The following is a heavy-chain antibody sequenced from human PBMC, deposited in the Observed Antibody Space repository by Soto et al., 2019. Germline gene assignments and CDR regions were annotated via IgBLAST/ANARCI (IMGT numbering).Heavy chain of an antibody. CDR3: ARDSGIAAAVRFDY. J-gene: IGHJ4*02. CDR2: INPNSGGT. V-gene: IGHV1-2*02. D-gene: IGHD6-13*01. Sequence: ASVKVSCKASGYTFTGYYMHWVRQAPGQGLEWMGWINPNSGGTNYAQMFQGRVTMTRDTPISTAYMDLSRLRPDDTAVYYCARDSGIAAAVRFDYWGQGTLVTVSS. CDR1: GYTFTGYY.